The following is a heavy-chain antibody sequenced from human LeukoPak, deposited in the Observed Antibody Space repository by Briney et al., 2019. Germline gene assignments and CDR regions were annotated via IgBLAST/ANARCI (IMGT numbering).Heavy chain of an antibody. D-gene: IGHD2-15*01. CDR1: GFTFSSYA. V-gene: IGHV3-23*01. CDR3: AKGSLGYCSGGSCSPHY. Sequence: GGSLRLSCAASGFTFSSYAMSWVRQAPGKGLEWVSAISGSGGSTYYADSVKGRFTISRDNSKNTLYLQMNSLRAEDTAVYYCAKGSLGYCSGGSCSPHYWGQGTLVTVSS. J-gene: IGHJ4*02. CDR2: ISGSGGST.